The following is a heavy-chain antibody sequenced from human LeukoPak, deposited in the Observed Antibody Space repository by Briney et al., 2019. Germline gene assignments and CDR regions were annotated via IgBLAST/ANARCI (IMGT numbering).Heavy chain of an antibody. J-gene: IGHJ4*02. CDR3: AKSSGSYYLSSGY. D-gene: IGHD1-26*01. CDR1: GFTFSSYA. Sequence: PGGSLRLSCAASGFTFSSYAMSWVRQAPGKGLEWVSAISGSGGSAYYADSVKGRFTISRDNSKNTLYLQMNSLRAEDTAVYYCAKSSGSYYLSSGYWGQGTLVTVSS. V-gene: IGHV3-23*01. CDR2: ISGSGGSA.